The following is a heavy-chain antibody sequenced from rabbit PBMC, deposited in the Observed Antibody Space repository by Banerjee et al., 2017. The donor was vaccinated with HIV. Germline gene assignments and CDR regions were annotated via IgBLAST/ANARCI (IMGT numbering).Heavy chain of an antibody. CDR2: INAGSSGST. V-gene: IGHV1S40*01. J-gene: IGHJ4*01. D-gene: IGHD4-1*01. CDR3: ARGDASSAWGSNL. Sequence: QSLEESGGGLVKPGGTLTLTCTASGSDISSYAISWVRQAPGKGLEWIACINAGSSGSTYYASWAKGRFTISKTSSTTVTLQMTSLTAADTATYFCARGDASSAWGSNLWGRAPWSPS. CDR1: GSDISSYA.